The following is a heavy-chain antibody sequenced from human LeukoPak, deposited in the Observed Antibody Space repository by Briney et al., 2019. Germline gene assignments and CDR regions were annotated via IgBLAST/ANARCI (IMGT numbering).Heavy chain of an antibody. V-gene: IGHV5-51*01. CDR1: GSRFTSYW. CDR2: ISPGESDT. CDR3: ARLDRWEYYDSSGYLDY. D-gene: IGHD3-22*01. Sequence: GASLKTSYKGSGSRFTSYWIGWVRPLPGKGLGLMGIISPGESDTRYSPSFQGQVTISADKSISTAYLQWSSLKASDTAMYYCARLDRWEYYDSSGYLDYWGQGTLVTVSS. J-gene: IGHJ4*02.